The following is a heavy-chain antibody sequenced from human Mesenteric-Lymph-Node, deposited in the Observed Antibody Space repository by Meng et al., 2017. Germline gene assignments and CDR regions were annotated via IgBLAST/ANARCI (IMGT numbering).Heavy chain of an antibody. CDR3: ASFDHIPRRNYFDY. CDR2: IHHSGSA. J-gene: IGHJ4*02. Sequence: QSQLHESGPGLVEPSQTLSLPCTVSGGTMSSGNYYWSWIRQPPGKGLEWIRYIHHSGSAYYNPSLKSRVSISVDTSKNQFSLNLNSMTAADTAVYYCASFDHIPRRNYFDYWGQGTLVTVSS. V-gene: IGHV4-30-4*01. D-gene: IGHD2-21*01. CDR1: GGTMSSGNYY.